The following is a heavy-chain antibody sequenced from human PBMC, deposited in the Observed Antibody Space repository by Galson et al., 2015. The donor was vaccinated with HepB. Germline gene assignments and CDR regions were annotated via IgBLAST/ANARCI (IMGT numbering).Heavy chain of an antibody. CDR3: ARRGKISTAAHWFAP. CDR2: IYPDDSDT. V-gene: IGHV5-51*03. J-gene: IGHJ5*02. Sequence: QSGAEVKKPGESLKISCKASGFSFTNYWIGWVRQMPGKGLEWMGMIYPDDSDTRYSPSFQGQVTISADKSISTAYLQWRSLEASDTAMYYCARRGKISTAAHWFAPWGQGTLVTVSS. CDR1: GFSFTNYW. D-gene: IGHD1-1*01.